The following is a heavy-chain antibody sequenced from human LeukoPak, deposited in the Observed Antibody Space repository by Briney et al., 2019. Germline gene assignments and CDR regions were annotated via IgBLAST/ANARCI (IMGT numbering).Heavy chain of an antibody. Sequence: KPGGSLRLSCAASGFTFSSYSMNWVRQAPGKGLEWVSSISSSSSYIYYADSVKGRFTISRDNAKNSLYLQMNGLRAEDTAVYYCARDIIVGATWSDYWGQGTLVTVSS. J-gene: IGHJ4*02. D-gene: IGHD1-26*01. CDR3: ARDIIVGATWSDY. CDR1: GFTFSSYS. V-gene: IGHV3-21*01. CDR2: ISSSSSYI.